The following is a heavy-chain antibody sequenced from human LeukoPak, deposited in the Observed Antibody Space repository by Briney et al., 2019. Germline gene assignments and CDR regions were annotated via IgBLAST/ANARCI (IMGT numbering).Heavy chain of an antibody. CDR1: GFNFGEYA. J-gene: IGHJ4*02. V-gene: IGHV3-23*01. Sequence: GGSLRLSCTTAGFNFGEYAMTWVRQAPGKGLEWVSAITGSGGGTYYADSVKGRFTISRDNSKNTVYLQMNSLRVDDTAVYYYANSKVADFHYWGQGTRVTVSS. D-gene: IGHD6-19*01. CDR2: ITGSGGGT. CDR3: ANSKVADFHY.